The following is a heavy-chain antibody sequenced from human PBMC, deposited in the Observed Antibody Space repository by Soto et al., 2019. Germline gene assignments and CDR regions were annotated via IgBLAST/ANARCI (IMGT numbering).Heavy chain of an antibody. Sequence: SQTLSLTCAISGDSVSRNSVAGNCIMHSPSRGLEWLGRTYYRSKWNNDYAGSVRSRIIINPDTSKNQFSLQLNSVTPEDTAMYYCARSHPHSSSWYTFDYWGQGTLVTVSS. V-gene: IGHV6-1*01. CDR3: ARSHPHSSSWYTFDY. D-gene: IGHD6-13*01. J-gene: IGHJ4*02. CDR1: GDSVSRNSVA. CDR2: TYYRSKWNN.